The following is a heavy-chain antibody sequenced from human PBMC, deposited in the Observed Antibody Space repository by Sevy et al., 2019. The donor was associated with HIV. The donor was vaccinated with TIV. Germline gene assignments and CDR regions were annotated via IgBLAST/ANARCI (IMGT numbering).Heavy chain of an antibody. V-gene: IGHV3-30*18. CDR1: GFTFSAYD. J-gene: IGHJ6*02. D-gene: IGHD3-16*01. CDR2: ISSDGSYR. CDR3: AKNRPPGGSYFSRHAMDV. Sequence: GESLRLSCAASGFTFSAYDMHWVRQAPGKGLEWVAIISSDGSYRYYADSVRGRFSMSKDNSKNTMYLQISALSIEDTAVYYCAKNRPPGGSYFSRHAMDVWGRGTTVTVSS.